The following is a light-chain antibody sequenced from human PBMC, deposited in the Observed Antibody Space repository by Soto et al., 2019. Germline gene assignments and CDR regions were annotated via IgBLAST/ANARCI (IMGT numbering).Light chain of an antibody. CDR1: QNVNTW. J-gene: IGKJ1*01. Sequence: DIQMTQSPSTLSASLGDRVTIACRANQNVNTWLAWYQKKPGKAPKLLIYDASNLQSGVPSILSGSGSGTQFTLSISSLQPDDFATYYCQEYNSGWRFGQGTKVDIK. V-gene: IGKV1-5*01. CDR3: QEYNSGWR. CDR2: DAS.